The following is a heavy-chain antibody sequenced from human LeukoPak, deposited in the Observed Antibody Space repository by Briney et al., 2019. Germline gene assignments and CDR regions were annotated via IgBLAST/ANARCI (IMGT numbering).Heavy chain of an antibody. D-gene: IGHD3-3*01. CDR2: INPNSGGT. Sequence: ASVTVSCKASGYTFTGYYMHWVRQAPGQGLEWMGWINPNSGGTNYAQKFQGRVTMTRDTSISTAYMELSRLRSDDTAVYYCATFGAGGYYFDYWGQGTLVTVSS. V-gene: IGHV1-2*02. CDR1: GYTFTGYY. CDR3: ATFGAGGYYFDY. J-gene: IGHJ4*02.